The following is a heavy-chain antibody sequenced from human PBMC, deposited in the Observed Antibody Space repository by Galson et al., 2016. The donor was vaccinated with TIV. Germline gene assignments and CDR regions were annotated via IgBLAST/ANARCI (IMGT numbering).Heavy chain of an antibody. D-gene: IGHD1-26*01. CDR3: ARDGGNAWEYDC. CDR1: GFAVSSYE. J-gene: IGHJ4*02. Sequence: SLRLSCAASGFAVSSYEMNWVRQAPGKGLEWLSYIGRGANFRDYSDSVKGRFTVSEDNAKNSLYLQMSSLRAEDTGGYYCARDGGNAWEYDCWGQGTLVTVSS. CDR2: IGRGANFR. V-gene: IGHV3-48*03.